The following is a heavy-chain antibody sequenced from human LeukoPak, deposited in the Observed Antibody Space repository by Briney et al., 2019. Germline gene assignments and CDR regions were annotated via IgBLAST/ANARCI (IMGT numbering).Heavy chain of an antibody. CDR2: VNPNSAHT. Sequence: ASVKGSCKASGYTFTSYDVNWVRQATGQGLELIASVNPNSAHTAYAQKFQGRVTLTTNTSVSTAYMELSSLRSEDTSIYYCARGGPGSYCSGGSCPYFDYWGQGTLVSVSS. CDR1: GYTFTSYD. CDR3: ARGGPGSYCSGGSCPYFDY. V-gene: IGHV1-8*01. D-gene: IGHD2-15*01. J-gene: IGHJ4*02.